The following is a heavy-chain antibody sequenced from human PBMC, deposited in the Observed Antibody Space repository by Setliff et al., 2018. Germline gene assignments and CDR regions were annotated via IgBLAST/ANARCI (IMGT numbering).Heavy chain of an antibody. CDR3: CSGSYLFVY. Sequence: PGGSLRLSCAASGFTFSTYAIHWVRQAPGKGLEWVAVISYDGGNKFYADSVKGRFSISRDNSKNTVNLQMNSLRPEDTAVYYCCSGSYLFVYWGQGSLVTVSS. CDR1: GFTFSTYA. CDR2: ISYDGGNK. J-gene: IGHJ4*02. D-gene: IGHD1-26*01. V-gene: IGHV3-30-3*01.